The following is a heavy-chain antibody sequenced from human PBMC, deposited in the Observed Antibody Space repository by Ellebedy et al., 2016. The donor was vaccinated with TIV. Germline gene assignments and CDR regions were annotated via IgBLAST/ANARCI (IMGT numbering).Heavy chain of an antibody. CDR1: EFTFSYYA. CDR2: ISHDGSTK. J-gene: IGHJ4*02. V-gene: IGHV3-30-3*01. Sequence: PGGSLRLSCAASEFTFSYYAMHWVRQAPGKGLEWVAVISHDGSTKYYADSVKGRFTISRDNSKNTLYLQMNSLTTEDTAVYYCARAFIGKEDFDYWGQGSLVSVSS. CDR3: ARAFIGKEDFDY. D-gene: IGHD4-23*01.